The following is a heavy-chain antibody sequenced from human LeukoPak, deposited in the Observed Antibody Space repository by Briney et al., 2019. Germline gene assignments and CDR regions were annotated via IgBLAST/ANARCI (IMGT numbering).Heavy chain of an antibody. Sequence: SVKVSCKASGGTFSSYAISWVRQAPGQGLEWMGGIIPIFGTANYAQKFQGRVTITADESTSTAYMELSGLRSEDTAVYYCARGGIVATIVRAWFDPWGQGTLVTVSS. CDR2: IIPIFGTA. D-gene: IGHD5-12*01. CDR1: GGTFSSYA. J-gene: IGHJ5*02. CDR3: ARGGIVATIVRAWFDP. V-gene: IGHV1-69*13.